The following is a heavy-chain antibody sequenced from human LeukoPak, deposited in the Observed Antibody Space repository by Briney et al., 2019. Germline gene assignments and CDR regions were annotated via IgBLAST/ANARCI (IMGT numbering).Heavy chain of an antibody. CDR3: ARDLLMITFGGVPCY. Sequence: ASVKVSCKASGYTFTGYYMHWVRQAPGQGLEWMGWINPNSGGTNYAQKFQGRVTMTRDTSISTAYMELSRLRSDDTAVYYCARDLLMITFGGVPCYWGQGTLVTVSS. CDR2: INPNSGGT. V-gene: IGHV1-2*02. CDR1: GYTFTGYY. D-gene: IGHD3-16*01. J-gene: IGHJ4*02.